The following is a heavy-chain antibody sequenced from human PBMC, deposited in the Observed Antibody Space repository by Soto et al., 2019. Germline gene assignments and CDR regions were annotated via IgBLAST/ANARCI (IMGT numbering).Heavy chain of an antibody. J-gene: IGHJ6*02. CDR3: AKEVADTYYYYYGMDV. CDR2: ISYDGGNK. Sequence: GGSLRLSCAASGFTFSSYGMHWVRQAPGKGLEWVAVISYDGGNKYYADSVKGRFTISRDNSKNTLYLQMNSLRAEDTAVYYCAKEVADTYYYYYGMDVWGQGTTVTVSS. D-gene: IGHD6-25*01. CDR1: GFTFSSYG. V-gene: IGHV3-30*18.